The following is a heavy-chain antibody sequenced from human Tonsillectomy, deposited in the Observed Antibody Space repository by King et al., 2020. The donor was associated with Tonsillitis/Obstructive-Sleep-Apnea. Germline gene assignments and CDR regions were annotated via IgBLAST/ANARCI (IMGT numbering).Heavy chain of an antibody. CDR2: IWYDGSNK. J-gene: IGHJ6*03. Sequence: VQLVESGGGVVQPGRSLRLSCAASGFTFSSYGMHWVRQAPGKGLEWVAVIWYDGSNKYYADSVKGRFTISRDNSKNTLYLQMNSLRAEDTAVYYCARDRNYYGSESYYPNYYYYYMDVWGKGTTVTVSS. V-gene: IGHV3-33*01. CDR1: GFTFSSYG. D-gene: IGHD3-10*01. CDR3: ARDRNYYGSESYYPNYYYYYMDV.